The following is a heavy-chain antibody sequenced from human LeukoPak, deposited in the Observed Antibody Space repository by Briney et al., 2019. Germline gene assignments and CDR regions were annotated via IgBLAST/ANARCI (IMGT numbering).Heavy chain of an antibody. D-gene: IGHD3-3*01. Sequence: GGSLRLSCAASGFTFSSYGMHWVRQAPGKGLGWVAVISYDGSNKYYADSVKGRFTISRDNSKNTLYLQMNSLRAEDTAVYYCAKFRTSRRGTYYDFWSGYAKDYYYYGMDVWGQGTTVTVSS. V-gene: IGHV3-30*18. CDR3: AKFRTSRRGTYYDFWSGYAKDYYYYGMDV. J-gene: IGHJ6*02. CDR2: ISYDGSNK. CDR1: GFTFSSYG.